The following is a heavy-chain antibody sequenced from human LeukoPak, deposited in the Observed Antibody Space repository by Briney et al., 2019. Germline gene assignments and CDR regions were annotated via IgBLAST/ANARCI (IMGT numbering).Heavy chain of an antibody. D-gene: IGHD3-3*01. V-gene: IGHV4-39*07. CDR2: IYYSGST. CDR1: GGSISSGSYY. Sequence: SETLSLTCTVSGGSISSGSYYWGWIRQPPGKGLEWIGSIYYSGSTYYNPSLKSRITVSLDTSKNQLSLKLSSVTAADTAVYYCARDKSFEVVNFFDYWGQGTLVTVSS. J-gene: IGHJ4*02. CDR3: ARDKSFEVVNFFDY.